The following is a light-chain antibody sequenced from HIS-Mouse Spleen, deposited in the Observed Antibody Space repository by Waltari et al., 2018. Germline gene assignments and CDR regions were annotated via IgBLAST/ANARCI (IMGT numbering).Light chain of an antibody. CDR3: SSYTSSSTLGVV. Sequence: QSALTQPASVSGSPGQSITISCTGTSRDVGGYNYVSWYQQHPGKDPKLMIYEVSNRPSGVSNRFSGSKSGNTASLTISGLQAEDEADYYCSSYTSSSTLGVVFGGGTKLTVL. CDR2: EVS. V-gene: IGLV2-14*01. J-gene: IGLJ2*01. CDR1: SRDVGGYNY.